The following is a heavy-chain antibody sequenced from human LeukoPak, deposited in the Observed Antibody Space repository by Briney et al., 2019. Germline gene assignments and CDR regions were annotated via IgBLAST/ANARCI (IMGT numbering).Heavy chain of an antibody. CDR3: ARDLGGSYSGNDAFDI. CDR1: GFTVSSNY. J-gene: IGHJ3*02. CDR2: IYYSGST. D-gene: IGHD1-26*01. V-gene: IGHV4-59*02. Sequence: PGGSLRLSCAASGFTVSSNYMSWIRQPPGKGLEWIGYIYYSGSTNYNPSLKGRVTISVDTSKNQFSLKLSSVTAADTAVYYCARDLGGSYSGNDAFDIWGQGTMVTVSS.